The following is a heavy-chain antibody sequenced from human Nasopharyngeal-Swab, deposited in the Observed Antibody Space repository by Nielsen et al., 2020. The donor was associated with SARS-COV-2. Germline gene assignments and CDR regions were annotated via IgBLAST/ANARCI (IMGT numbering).Heavy chain of an antibody. CDR3: ARVRIAAAGIGWFDP. D-gene: IGHD6-13*01. CDR2: IYYSGST. J-gene: IGHJ5*02. Sequence: SETLSLTCTVSAGSISSYYWSWIPQPPGKGLAWIGYIYYSGSTNYNPSLKSRVTISVDTSKNQFSLKLSSVTAADTAVYYCARVRIAAAGIGWFDPWGQGTLVTVSS. V-gene: IGHV4-59*01. CDR1: AGSISSYY.